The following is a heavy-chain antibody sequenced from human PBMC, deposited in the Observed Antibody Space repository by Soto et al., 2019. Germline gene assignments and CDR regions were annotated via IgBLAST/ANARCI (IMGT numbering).Heavy chain of an antibody. CDR2: INHSGGT. CDR3: ARGSVDTVDSSGFYEY. D-gene: IGHD3-22*01. J-gene: IGHJ4*02. V-gene: IGHV4-34*01. Sequence: KPSETLSLTCAVYGGSFSAYYWSWIRQPPGKGLEWIGEINHSGGTSYNPSLKSRVTISVDTSKSQFSLKLTSVTAADRAVYYCARGSVDTVDSSGFYEYWGPGTLVTVSS. CDR1: GGSFSAYY.